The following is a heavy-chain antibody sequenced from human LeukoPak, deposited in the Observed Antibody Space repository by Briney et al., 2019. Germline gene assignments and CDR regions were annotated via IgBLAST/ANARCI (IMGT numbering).Heavy chain of an antibody. CDR3: ARVLGIAVVAGATEDNYFDS. CDR2: INQSGDT. D-gene: IGHD2-2*03. J-gene: IGHJ4*02. Sequence: SETLSLTCGVTGGSFSTHFWAWIRQSPARGLERIGEINQSGDTDYNPSLKRRVKISIDVSRSQFSLTLTSVTAADTAMYYCARVLGIAVVAGATEDNYFDSWGQGALVTVSS. V-gene: IGHV4-34*01. CDR1: GGSFSTHF.